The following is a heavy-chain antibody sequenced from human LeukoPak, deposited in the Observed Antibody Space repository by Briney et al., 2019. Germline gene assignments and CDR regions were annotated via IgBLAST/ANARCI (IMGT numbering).Heavy chain of an antibody. D-gene: IGHD3-10*01. CDR3: ARAAGFDVGYGSGSYVDFDY. J-gene: IGHJ4*02. CDR2: ISSSSSTI. V-gene: IGHV3-48*01. Sequence: GGSLRLSCAASGFTFSSYSMNWVRQAPGKGLEWVSYISSSSSTIYYADSVKGRFTISRDNAKNSLYLQMNSLRAEDTAVYYCARAAGFDVGYGSGSYVDFDYWGQGTLVTVSS. CDR1: GFTFSSYS.